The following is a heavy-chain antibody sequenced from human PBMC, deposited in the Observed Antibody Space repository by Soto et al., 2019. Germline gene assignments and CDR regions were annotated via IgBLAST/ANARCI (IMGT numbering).Heavy chain of an antibody. Sequence: VGPLRLSCAAYGFTVSINYMTWVRQAPGMVLEGVSGIHSGVDPHYADSAKDRFTISRDNSKNTLDLQMSRLRAEDTAVSYCARDIDFGGNWRGISGMDVWGQRTRVTLSS. CDR1: GFTVSINY. CDR2: IHSGVDP. CDR3: ARDIDFGGNWRGISGMDV. V-gene: IGHV3-53*01. D-gene: IGHD2-21*02. J-gene: IGHJ6*02.